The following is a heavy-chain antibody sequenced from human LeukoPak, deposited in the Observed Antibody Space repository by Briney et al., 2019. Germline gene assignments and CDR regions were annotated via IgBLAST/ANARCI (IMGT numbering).Heavy chain of an antibody. Sequence: GGSLRLSCAASGFTFSYAWMSWVRQAPGKGLEWVGRIKSKTDGGTTDYSAPVKGRFSILRDDSKNALFLQMDSLKSEDTAVYYCTTPDTAMINFWGQGTLVTVSS. V-gene: IGHV3-15*01. CDR2: IKSKTDGGTT. CDR1: GFTFSYAW. D-gene: IGHD5-18*01. J-gene: IGHJ4*02. CDR3: TTPDTAMINF.